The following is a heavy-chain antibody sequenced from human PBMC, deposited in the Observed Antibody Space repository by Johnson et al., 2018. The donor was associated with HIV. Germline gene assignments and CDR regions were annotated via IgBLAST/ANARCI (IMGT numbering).Heavy chain of an antibody. Sequence: QVQLVESGGGLVKPGGSLRLSCAASGFTFSDYYMTWIRQAPGKGLEWLSFISSSGDIIRYADSVKGRFTISRDNAKNSLILQINSLRDEDTAVYYCARRTVTALFDIWGQGTLVTVSS. J-gene: IGHJ3*02. CDR2: ISSSGDII. CDR1: GFTFSDYY. CDR3: ARRTVTALFDI. D-gene: IGHD4-17*01. V-gene: IGHV3-11*04.